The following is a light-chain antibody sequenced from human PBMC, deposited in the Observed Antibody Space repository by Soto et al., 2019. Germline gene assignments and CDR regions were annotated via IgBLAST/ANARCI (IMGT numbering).Light chain of an antibody. V-gene: IGLV4-60*03. CDR1: SGHSSYI. CDR3: DTWDTNTQV. Sequence: QLVLTQSSSASASLGSSVKLTRTLSSGHSSYIIAWHQQQTGKAPRFLMTVEGSGNYNKGSGVPDRVSGSSAGADRYLTISNLQSEDEATYYCDTWDTNTQVFGGGTKLTVL. CDR2: VEGSGNY. J-gene: IGLJ2*01.